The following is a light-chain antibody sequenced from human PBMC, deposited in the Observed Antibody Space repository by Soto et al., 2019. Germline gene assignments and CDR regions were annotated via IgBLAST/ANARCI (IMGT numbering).Light chain of an antibody. CDR3: QSYDSSLSGVV. J-gene: IGLJ2*01. CDR2: GNI. CDR1: SSNIGSGYE. V-gene: IGLV1-40*01. Sequence: QSVLTQPPSVSGAPGQGVTISCTGSSSNIGSGYEVHWYQQLPGTAPKLLIYGNIYRPSGVPDRFSGSKSDTSVSLAITGLQAEDEADYHCQSYDSSLSGVVFGGGTKLTVL.